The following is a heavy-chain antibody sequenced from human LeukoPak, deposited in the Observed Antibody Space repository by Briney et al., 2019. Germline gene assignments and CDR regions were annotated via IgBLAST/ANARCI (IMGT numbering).Heavy chain of an antibody. CDR3: ARDIGGGSPVFWFDP. CDR1: GYTFTSYD. V-gene: IGHV1-46*01. J-gene: IGHJ5*02. CDR2: INPSGGST. Sequence: ASVKVSCKASGYTFTSYDINWVRQATGQGLEWMGIINPSGGSTSYAQKFQGRVTMTRDMSTSTVYMELSSLRSEDTAVYYCARDIGGGSPVFWFDPWGQGTLVTVSS. D-gene: IGHD1-26*01.